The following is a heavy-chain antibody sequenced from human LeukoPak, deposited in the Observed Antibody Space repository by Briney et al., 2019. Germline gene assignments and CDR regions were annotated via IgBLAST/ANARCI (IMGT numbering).Heavy chain of an antibody. CDR3: ARERGDLPAADY. CDR2: IIPIFGTA. D-gene: IGHD2-2*01. CDR1: GFTFSSYA. V-gene: IGHV1-69*01. J-gene: IGHJ4*02. Sequence: PGGSLRLSCAASGFTFSSYAISWVRQAPGQGLEWMGGIIPIFGTANYAQKFQGRVTITADESTSTAYMELSSLRSEDTAVYYCARERGDLPAADYWGQGTLVTVSS.